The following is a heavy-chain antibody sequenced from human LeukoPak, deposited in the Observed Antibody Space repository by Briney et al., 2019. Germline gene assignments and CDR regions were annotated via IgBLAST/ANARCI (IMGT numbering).Heavy chain of an antibody. V-gene: IGHV3-23*01. Sequence: GGSLRLSCAASGFTFKNYAMSWVRQAPGKGLEWVSAISGSDAGTYYADSVKGRFTISRDNSKNTLYLQMNSLRAEDAAVYYCAKAPLGRCSGAICYYFEYWGQGTLVTVSS. CDR3: AKAPLGRCSGAICYYFEY. J-gene: IGHJ4*02. CDR1: GFTFKNYA. D-gene: IGHD2-15*01. CDR2: ISGSDAGT.